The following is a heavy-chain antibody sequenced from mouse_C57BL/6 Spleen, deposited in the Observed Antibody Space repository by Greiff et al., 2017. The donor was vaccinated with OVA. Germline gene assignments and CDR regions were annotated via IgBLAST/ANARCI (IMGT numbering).Heavy chain of an antibody. CDR3: ARGYYGSSPPFAY. CDR2: INPNNGGT. D-gene: IGHD1-1*01. J-gene: IGHJ3*01. Sequence: VQLQQSGPELVKPGASVKISCKASGYTFTDYYMNWVKQSHGKSLEWIGDINPNNGGTSYNQKFKGKATLSVDKSSSTAYMELRSLTSEDSAVYYCARGYYGSSPPFAYWGQGTLVTVSA. V-gene: IGHV1-26*01. CDR1: GYTFTDYY.